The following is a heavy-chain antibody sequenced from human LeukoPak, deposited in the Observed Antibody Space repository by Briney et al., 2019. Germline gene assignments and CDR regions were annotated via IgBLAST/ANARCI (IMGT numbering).Heavy chain of an antibody. J-gene: IGHJ4*02. Sequence: ASVKVSCKAFGYTFTSYGISWVRQAPGQGLEWMGWISAYNGNTNYAQKLQGRVTMTTDTSTSTAYMELRSLRSDDTAVYYCARDFCSSTSCYRGLKLFDYWGQGTLVTVSS. CDR2: ISAYNGNT. CDR1: GYTFTSYG. CDR3: ARDFCSSTSCYRGLKLFDY. V-gene: IGHV1-18*01. D-gene: IGHD2-2*01.